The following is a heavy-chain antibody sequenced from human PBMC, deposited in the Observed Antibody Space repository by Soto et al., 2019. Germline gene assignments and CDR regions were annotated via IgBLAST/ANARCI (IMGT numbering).Heavy chain of an antibody. Sequence: QLHLQESGPGLVKPSETLSLTCKVSGASIRSTHYFWGWIRQPPGKGLEWIGNFYSSGVAHYTPSPKSPVTISIDASKSHFSLNLTPVTAADTAFYYCVVSVQYDYTGSDSDYWGQGTLVTVSA. V-gene: IGHV4-39*02. CDR2: FYSSGVA. D-gene: IGHD3-16*01. J-gene: IGHJ4*02. CDR1: GASIRSTHYF. CDR3: VVSVQYDYTGSDSDY.